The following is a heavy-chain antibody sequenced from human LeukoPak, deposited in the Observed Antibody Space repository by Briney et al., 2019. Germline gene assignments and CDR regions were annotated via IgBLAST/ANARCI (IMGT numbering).Heavy chain of an antibody. V-gene: IGHV1-2*02. Sequence: ASVKVSCKASGYTFTGYYMHWVRQAPGQGLEWMGWINPNSGGTNYAQKFQGRVTITRNTSISTAYMELSSLRSEDTAVYYCARAMFGVVIGSFDYWGQGTLVTVS. CDR2: INPNSGGT. J-gene: IGHJ4*02. CDR3: ARAMFGVVIGSFDY. D-gene: IGHD3-3*02. CDR1: GYTFTGYY.